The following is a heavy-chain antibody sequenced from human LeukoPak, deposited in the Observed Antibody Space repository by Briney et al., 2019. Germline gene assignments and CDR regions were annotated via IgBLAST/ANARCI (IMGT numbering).Heavy chain of an antibody. Sequence: PGGSLRLSCVASGFTFSSYAMSWVRQAPGKGLEWVSVISGSGGSTYYRDSVKGWFTISRDNSKNTLYLQMNSLRAEDTAVYYCAKDGTTTITFDYWGQGTLVTVSS. CDR1: GFTFSSYA. V-gene: IGHV3-23*01. CDR2: ISGSGGST. D-gene: IGHD1-1*01. CDR3: AKDGTTTITFDY. J-gene: IGHJ4*02.